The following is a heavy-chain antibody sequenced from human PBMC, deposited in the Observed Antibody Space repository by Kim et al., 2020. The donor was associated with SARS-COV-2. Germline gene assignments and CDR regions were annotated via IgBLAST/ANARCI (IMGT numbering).Heavy chain of an antibody. V-gene: IGHV3-9*01. Sequence: GGSLRLSCAPSGFTFDDYAMHWVRQAPGKGLEWVSGISWNSGSIGYADSVKGRFTISRDNAKNSLYLQMNSLRAEDTALYYCAKALSGSSGFDPWGQGTLVTVSS. CDR3: AKALSGSSGFDP. CDR1: GFTFDDYA. D-gene: IGHD1-26*01. CDR2: ISWNSGSI. J-gene: IGHJ5*02.